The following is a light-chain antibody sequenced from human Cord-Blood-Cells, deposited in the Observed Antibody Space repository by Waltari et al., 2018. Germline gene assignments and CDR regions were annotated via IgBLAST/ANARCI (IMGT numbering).Light chain of an antibody. CDR2: AAS. CDR1: QGISSW. CDR3: QQANSFPRIT. Sequence: DIQMTQSPSSVSASVGDRVTITCRASQGISSWLALYQQKPGKAPKLLIYAASSLQSGVPSRFSGSGSGTDFTLTISSLQPEDFATYYCQQANSFPRITFGGGTKVEIK. V-gene: IGKV1-12*01. J-gene: IGKJ4*01.